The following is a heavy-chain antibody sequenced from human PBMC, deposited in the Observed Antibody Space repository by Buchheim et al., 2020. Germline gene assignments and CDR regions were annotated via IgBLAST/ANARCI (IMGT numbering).Heavy chain of an antibody. CDR3: AREGTVTPYNFDY. J-gene: IGHJ4*02. CDR2: IRPDGGEI. V-gene: IGHV3-7*01. CDR1: GFTFSSYY. Sequence: EVQLVESGGGLVQPGGSLRLSCAASGFTFSSYYMAWVRQAPGKGLEWVANIRPDGGEIYYVNSVKGRFTISRDNATNSLYLQRSSLGSEDTAVYYCAREGTVTPYNFDYWGQGIL. D-gene: IGHD4-11*01.